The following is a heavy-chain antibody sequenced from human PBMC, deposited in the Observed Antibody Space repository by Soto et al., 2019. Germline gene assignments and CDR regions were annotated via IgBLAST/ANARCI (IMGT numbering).Heavy chain of an antibody. Sequence: PSETLSLTCTVSGGSISSYYWSWIRQPPGKGLEWIGYIYYSGSTNYNPSLKSRVTISVDTSKNQFSLKLSSVTAADTAVYYCARHVLRYFDWSGSDAFAIWGQGTMVTVSS. CDR2: IYYSGST. CDR1: GGSISSYY. CDR3: ARHVLRYFDWSGSDAFAI. V-gene: IGHV4-59*08. D-gene: IGHD3-9*01. J-gene: IGHJ3*02.